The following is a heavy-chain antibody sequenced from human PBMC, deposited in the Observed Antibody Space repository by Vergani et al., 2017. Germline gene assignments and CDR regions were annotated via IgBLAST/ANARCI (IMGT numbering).Heavy chain of an antibody. J-gene: IGHJ6*03. V-gene: IGHV1-69*01. CDR1: GGTFSSYA. CDR3: ATSKTHILVVPAAMKGYLYYYMDV. D-gene: IGHD2-2*01. CDR2: IIPIFGTA. Sequence: QVQLVQSGAEVKKPGSSVKVSCKASGGTFSSYAISWVRQAPGHGLEWMGGIIPIFGTANYAQKFQGRVTITADESTSTAYMELSSLRSEDTAVYYGATSKTHILVVPAAMKGYLYYYMDVWGKGTTVTVSS.